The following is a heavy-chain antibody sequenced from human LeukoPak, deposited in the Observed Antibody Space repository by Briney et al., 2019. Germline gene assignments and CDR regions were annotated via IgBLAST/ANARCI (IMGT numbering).Heavy chain of an antibody. CDR2: INHSGST. CDR3: ARALKTYYYDSSGYYQDY. CDR1: GGSFSGYY. J-gene: IGHJ4*02. Sequence: PSETLSLTCAVYGGSFSGYYWSWIRQPPGKGLEWIGEINHSGSTNYNPSLKSRVTISVDTSKNQFSLKLSPVTAADTAVYYCARALKTYYYDSSGYYQDYWGQGTLVTVSS. D-gene: IGHD3-22*01. V-gene: IGHV4-34*01.